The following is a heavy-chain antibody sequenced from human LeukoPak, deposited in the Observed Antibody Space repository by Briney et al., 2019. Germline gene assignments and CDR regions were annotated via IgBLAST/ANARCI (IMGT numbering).Heavy chain of an antibody. CDR1: GFTFSSYG. J-gene: IGHJ4*02. Sequence: GRSLRLSCAASGFTFSSYGMHWVRQAPGKGLEWVAVIWYDGSNRYYADSVKGRFTISRDNSKNTLYLQMNSLRAEDTAVYYCAEMDSSGYLDYWGQGTLVTVSS. CDR2: IWYDGSNR. D-gene: IGHD3-22*01. CDR3: AEMDSSGYLDY. V-gene: IGHV3-33*06.